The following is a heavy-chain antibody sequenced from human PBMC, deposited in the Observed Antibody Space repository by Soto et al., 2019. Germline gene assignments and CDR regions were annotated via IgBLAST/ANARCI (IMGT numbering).Heavy chain of an antibody. CDR2: ISQSGNT. CDR1: NGSFSGYY. CDR3: ARAPKVSGSSQTRPDF. J-gene: IGHJ4*02. Sequence: SSETLSLTCSIYNGSFSGYYWSWIRQPPGKGLEWIGEISQSGNTNYSPSLKSRVSISIDTSKKQFSLNLASVSAADTAVYYCARAPKVSGSSQTRPDFWGQGTLVTVSS. V-gene: IGHV4-34*01. D-gene: IGHD6-6*01.